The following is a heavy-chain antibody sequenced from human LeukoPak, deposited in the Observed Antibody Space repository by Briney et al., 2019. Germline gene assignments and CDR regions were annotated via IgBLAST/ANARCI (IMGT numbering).Heavy chain of an antibody. V-gene: IGHV3-33*08. J-gene: IGHJ4*02. Sequence: GGSLRLSCAASGFTFSDYYMSWIRQAPGKGPEWVALIWSDGSYKYYADSVMGRFTISRDNSKNTLYLQMNSLRAEDTAVYYCARDPATVTGTTEGPDYWGQGTLVTVSS. CDR2: IWSDGSYK. CDR3: ARDPATVTGTTEGPDY. D-gene: IGHD1-20*01. CDR1: GFTFSDYY.